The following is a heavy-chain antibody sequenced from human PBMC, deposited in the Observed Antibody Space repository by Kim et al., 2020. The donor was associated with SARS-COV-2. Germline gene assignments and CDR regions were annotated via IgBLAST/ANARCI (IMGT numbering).Heavy chain of an antibody. CDR1: GYTFTSYG. V-gene: IGHV1-18*01. J-gene: IGHJ4*02. CDR3: ARAPRLVVPAAMPEDFDY. D-gene: IGHD2-2*01. CDR2: ISAYNGNT. Sequence: ASVKVSCKASGYTFTSYGISWVRQAPGQGLEWMGWISAYNGNTNYAQKLQGRVTMTTDTSTSTAYMELRSLRSDDTVVYYCARAPRLVVPAAMPEDFDYWGQGTLVTVSS.